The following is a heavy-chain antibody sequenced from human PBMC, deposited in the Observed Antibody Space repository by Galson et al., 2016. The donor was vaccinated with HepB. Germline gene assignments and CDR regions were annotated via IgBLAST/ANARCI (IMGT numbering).Heavy chain of an antibody. CDR1: GDSINTSNW. CDR3: AGLGYCTSTSCHPEDFYYYGMDV. Sequence: SETLSLTCAVSGDSINTSNWWSWVRQPPGKGLEWIGEIYHSGSTNYNPSLKSRVTISVDRSKNQLSLKLTSVTAAGTAVYYCAGLGYCTSTSCHPEDFYYYGMDVWGQGTTVTVSS. CDR2: IYHSGST. V-gene: IGHV4-4*02. D-gene: IGHD2-2*01. J-gene: IGHJ6*02.